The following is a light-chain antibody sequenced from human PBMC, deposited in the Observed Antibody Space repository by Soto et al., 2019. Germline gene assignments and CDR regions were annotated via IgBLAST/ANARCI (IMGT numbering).Light chain of an antibody. V-gene: IGLV2-14*01. CDR3: SSYTSSSTYV. CDR1: SRDVGAYNY. J-gene: IGLJ1*01. Sequence: QSALTQPASVSGSPGQSITISCTGTSRDVGAYNYVSWYQQHPGKAPKLMIYEVSNRPSGVSNRFSGSKSGNTASLTSSGLQAEDEADYHCSSYTSSSTYVFGTGTKLTVL. CDR2: EVS.